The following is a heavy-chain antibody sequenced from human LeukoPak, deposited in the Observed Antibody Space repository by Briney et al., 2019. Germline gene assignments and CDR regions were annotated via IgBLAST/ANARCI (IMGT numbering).Heavy chain of an antibody. V-gene: IGHV4-38-2*02. CDR2: MFHSGST. J-gene: IGHJ5*02. Sequence: SETLSLTCTASGYSISSGYYWAWIRQPPGKGLEWIGSMFHSGSTHHNPSLKSRVTLSVDTSKNQVYLNLSSVTAADTAVYYCARTLVGATKFTPWGQGTLVTVSS. CDR3: ARTLVGATKFTP. D-gene: IGHD1-26*01. CDR1: GYSISSGYY.